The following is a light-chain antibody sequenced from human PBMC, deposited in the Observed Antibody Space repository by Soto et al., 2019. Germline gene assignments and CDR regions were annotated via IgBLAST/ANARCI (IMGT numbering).Light chain of an antibody. CDR2: SAS. J-gene: IGKJ2*02. V-gene: IGKV3-15*01. CDR1: QSIGAK. CDR3: QQYNNWPPCT. Sequence: EIVMTQSPATLSVSPGETATLSCRASQSIGAKLAWYQQKPGQAPRLLLYSASIRATGIPARFSGSGSGTEFTLTITSLQSEDFAVYYCQQYNNWPPCTFGQGTKLEIK.